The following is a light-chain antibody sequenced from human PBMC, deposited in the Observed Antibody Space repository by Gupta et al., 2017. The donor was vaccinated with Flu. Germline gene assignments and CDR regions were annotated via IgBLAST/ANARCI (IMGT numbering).Light chain of an antibody. Sequence: QSALTQPASVSGSPGQSITISCTGTSSDVGSYNYVSWYQQHPGKAPKLMIYEVSKRPSGVSNRFSGSKSGNTASLTISGLQAEDEADYYCSSYTSSSTLVFGTGTKVTVL. V-gene: IGLV2-14*01. CDR2: EVS. CDR1: SSDVGSYNY. CDR3: SSYTSSSTLV. J-gene: IGLJ1*01.